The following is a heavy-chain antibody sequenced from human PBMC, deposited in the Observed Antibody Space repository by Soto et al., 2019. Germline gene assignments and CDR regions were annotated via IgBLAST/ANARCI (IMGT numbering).Heavy chain of an antibody. CDR3: ARDSTPVDY. J-gene: IGHJ4*02. V-gene: IGHV1-18*01. Sequence: QVQLVQSGAEVKKPGASVKVSCKASGYTFTSYGISWVRQAPGQGLEWMGWISAYNGNTKYAQKLQGRVTMTTDTTASTAYIELRSLSSDDTAGYYCARDSTPVDYWGQGTLVTVSS. CDR2: ISAYNGNT. CDR1: GYTFTSYG.